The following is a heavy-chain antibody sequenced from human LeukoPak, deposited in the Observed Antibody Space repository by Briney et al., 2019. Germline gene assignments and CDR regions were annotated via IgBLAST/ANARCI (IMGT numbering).Heavy chain of an antibody. CDR3: ARVGVVVPANWFDP. CDR2: IRSDNGNR. Sequence: GASVKVSCKASGYTFTSYGISWVRQAPGQGLEWMGWIRSDNGNRNYAQKFQDRVTMTTDTSTSTAYMELKNLRSDDTAVYYCARVGVVVPANWFDPWGQGTLVTVSS. CDR1: GYTFTSYG. D-gene: IGHD2-2*01. V-gene: IGHV1-18*01. J-gene: IGHJ5*02.